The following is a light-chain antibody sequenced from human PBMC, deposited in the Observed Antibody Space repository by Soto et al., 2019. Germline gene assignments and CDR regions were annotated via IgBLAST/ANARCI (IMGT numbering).Light chain of an antibody. Sequence: QSVLTQPPSASGSPGQSVTISCTGTSSDVGGYNSVSSYQQHPGKAPNLMIYEVSKRHSGVPDRFSGSKSGNTASLTVSGLQPEDEADYSCSSYAGSNKSVFGTGTKVTVL. V-gene: IGLV2-8*01. CDR2: EVS. CDR3: SSYAGSNKSV. J-gene: IGLJ1*01. CDR1: SSDVGGYNS.